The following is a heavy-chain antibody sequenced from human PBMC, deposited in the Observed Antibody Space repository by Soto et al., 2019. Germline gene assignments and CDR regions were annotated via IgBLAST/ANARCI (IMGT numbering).Heavy chain of an antibody. Sequence: PSETLSLTCAVYGGSFSGYYWSWIRQPPGKGLEWIGSIFYSGSTYYNPSLKSRVTISVDTSKNQFSLKLSSVTAADTAFYYCAREGALLFGGNSDYYSTMDVWGQGTTVTVSS. V-gene: IGHV4-34*12. CDR2: IFYSGST. J-gene: IGHJ6*02. D-gene: IGHD2-21*02. CDR1: GGSFSGYY. CDR3: AREGALLFGGNSDYYSTMDV.